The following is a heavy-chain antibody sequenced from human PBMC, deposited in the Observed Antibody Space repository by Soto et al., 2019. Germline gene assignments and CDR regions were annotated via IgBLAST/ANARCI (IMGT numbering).Heavy chain of an antibody. J-gene: IGHJ4*02. V-gene: IGHV4-59*08. CDR3: ARHNPADNGNYDY. Sequence: SETLSLTCTVSGGSISSYYWSWIRQPPGEGLEWIGYISYRGSTTYNPSLKSRVTISLGTSENQFSLNLRSVTAADTAVYFCARHNPADNGNYDYWGQGALVTVSS. CDR2: ISYRGST. CDR1: GGSISSYY. D-gene: IGHD1-7*01.